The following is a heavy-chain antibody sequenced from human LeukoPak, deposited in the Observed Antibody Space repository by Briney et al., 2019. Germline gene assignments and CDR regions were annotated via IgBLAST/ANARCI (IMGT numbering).Heavy chain of an antibody. J-gene: IGHJ5*02. CDR3: ARGAWPGDWWFVP. Sequence: PSQTLSLTCTVSGGSISSGSYYWSWIRQLAGKGLEWIGRIYTSGSTNYNPSLKSRVTISVDTSKNQFSLKLSSVTAADTAVYYCARGAWPGDWWFVPWGQGTLVTVSS. D-gene: IGHD3-16*01. CDR2: IYTSGST. V-gene: IGHV4-61*02. CDR1: GGSISSGSYY.